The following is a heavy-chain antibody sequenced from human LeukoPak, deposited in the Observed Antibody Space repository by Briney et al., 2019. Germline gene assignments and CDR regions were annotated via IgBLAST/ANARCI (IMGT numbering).Heavy chain of an antibody. CDR2: GST. CDR3: ARASPLRAWDY. Sequence: GSTTYNPSLKSRVTISVDTSKNQFSLKLSSVTAADTAVYYCARASPLRAWDYWGQGTLVTVSS. V-gene: IGHV4-59*01. D-gene: IGHD4-17*01. J-gene: IGHJ4*02.